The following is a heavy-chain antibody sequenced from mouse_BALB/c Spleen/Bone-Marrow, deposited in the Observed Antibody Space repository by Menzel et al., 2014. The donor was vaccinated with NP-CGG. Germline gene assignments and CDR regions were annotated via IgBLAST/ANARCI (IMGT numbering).Heavy chain of an antibody. D-gene: IGHD4-1*01. CDR3: ARWEYYAMDY. V-gene: IGHV14-3*02. Sequence: EVKVEESGAELVKPGASVKLSCTASGFNIKDTYMHWVKQRPEQGLEWIGRIDPANDNTTYDPKFQGKATITADTSTNTAYLQLSSLTSEDTAVYYCARWEYYAMDYWGQGTSVTVSS. CDR1: GFNIKDTY. J-gene: IGHJ4*01. CDR2: IDPANDNT.